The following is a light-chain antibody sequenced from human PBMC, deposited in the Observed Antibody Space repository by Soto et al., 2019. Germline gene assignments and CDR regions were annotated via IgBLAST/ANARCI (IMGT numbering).Light chain of an antibody. CDR1: QGIRND. V-gene: IGKV1-6*01. CDR3: LQDYDFPWT. CDR2: VAS. Sequence: AIQMTQSPSSLSASVGDRVTITCRASQGIRNDLGWYQQKPGKAPKLLIYVASRLRSGVPSRFSGSGSGTDFTLTISSMQPEEFATYYCLQDYDFPWTFGQGTKVEIK. J-gene: IGKJ1*01.